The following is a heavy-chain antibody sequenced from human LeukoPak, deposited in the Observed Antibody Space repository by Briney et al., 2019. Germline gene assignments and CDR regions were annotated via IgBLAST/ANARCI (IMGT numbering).Heavy chain of an antibody. CDR2: INPNSGDT. CDR1: GYTFTGYY. Sequence: GASVKVSCKASGYTFTGYYMHWVRQAPGQGLEWMGWINPNSGDTKYAQKFQGRVTMTRDTSISTAYMELRSLRSDDTAVYYCASHYYGSGSYYSYWGQGTLVTVSS. D-gene: IGHD3-10*01. V-gene: IGHV1-2*02. CDR3: ASHYYGSGSYYSY. J-gene: IGHJ4*02.